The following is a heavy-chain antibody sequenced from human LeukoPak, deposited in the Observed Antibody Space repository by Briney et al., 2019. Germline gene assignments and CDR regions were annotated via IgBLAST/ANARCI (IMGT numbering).Heavy chain of an antibody. Sequence: GASVKVSCKASGGTFSSYAISWVRQAPGQGLEWMGGIIPIFGTANYAQKFQGRVTITADESTSTAYMELRSLRSDDTAVYYCARDYSGSYSTTAFDYWGQGTLVTVSS. CDR2: IIPIFGTA. V-gene: IGHV1-69*13. J-gene: IGHJ4*02. D-gene: IGHD1-26*01. CDR3: ARDYSGSYSTTAFDY. CDR1: GGTFSSYA.